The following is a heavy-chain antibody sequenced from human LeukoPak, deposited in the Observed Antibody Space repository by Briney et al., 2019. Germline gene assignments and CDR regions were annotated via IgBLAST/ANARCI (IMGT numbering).Heavy chain of an antibody. V-gene: IGHV1-2*02. D-gene: IGHD1-26*01. CDR3: ARERSGSYTTAPDY. CDR1: GYTFTGYY. Sequence: GASVKVSCKASGYTFTGYYMHWVRQAPGQGLEWMGWINPNSGGTNYAQKFQGRVTMTRDTSISTAYMELSRLRSDDTAVYYCARERSGSYTTAPDYWGQGTLVTVSS. J-gene: IGHJ4*02. CDR2: INPNSGGT.